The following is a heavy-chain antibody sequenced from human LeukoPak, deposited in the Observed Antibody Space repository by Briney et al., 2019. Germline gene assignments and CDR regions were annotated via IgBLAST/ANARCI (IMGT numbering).Heavy chain of an antibody. Sequence: GGSLRLSCAASGFTFSNSAMNWVHQAPGKGLEWVANIKQDGSEKYYVDSVKGRFTISRDNAKNSLYLQMNSLRAEDTAVYYCGRVNQYYYDSSGYAFDIWGQGTMVTVSS. CDR3: GRVNQYYYDSSGYAFDI. CDR1: GFTFSNSA. V-gene: IGHV3-7*01. CDR2: IKQDGSEK. J-gene: IGHJ3*02. D-gene: IGHD3-22*01.